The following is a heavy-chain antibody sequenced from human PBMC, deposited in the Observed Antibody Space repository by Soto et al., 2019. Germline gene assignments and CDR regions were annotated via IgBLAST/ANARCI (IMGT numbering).Heavy chain of an antibody. Sequence: PSETLSLTCTVSGGSISSYYWSWIRQPPGKGLEWIGYIYYSGSTNYNPSLKSRVTISVDTSKNQFSLKLSSVTAADTAVYYCATTSYCSGGSCYGGYFDYWGQGTLVTVSS. D-gene: IGHD2-15*01. CDR3: ATTSYCSGGSCYGGYFDY. J-gene: IGHJ4*02. CDR2: IYYSGST. V-gene: IGHV4-59*01. CDR1: GGSISSYY.